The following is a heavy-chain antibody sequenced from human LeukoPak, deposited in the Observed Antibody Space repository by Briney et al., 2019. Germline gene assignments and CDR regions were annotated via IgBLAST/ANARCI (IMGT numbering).Heavy chain of an antibody. Sequence: SETLSLTCTVSGGSIGSSSYYWSWIRQPPGKGLEWIGEINHSGSTNYNPSLKSRVTISVDTSKNQFSLKLSSVTAADTAVYYCARVGGDYWGQGTLVTVSS. V-gene: IGHV4-39*07. CDR1: GGSIGSSSYY. CDR2: INHSGST. J-gene: IGHJ4*02. CDR3: ARVGGDY.